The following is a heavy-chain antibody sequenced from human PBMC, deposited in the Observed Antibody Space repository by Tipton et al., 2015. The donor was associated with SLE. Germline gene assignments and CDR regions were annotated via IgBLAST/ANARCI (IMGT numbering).Heavy chain of an antibody. CDR2: ISYSGST. J-gene: IGHJ3*01. CDR3: ARGPNWGLDDAFDF. CDR1: DDPIRTFGFY. D-gene: IGHD7-27*01. Sequence: PGLVKPSQTLSLKCSVSDDPIRTFGFYWSWIRQHPGKGLQWIGYISYSGSTKYNPSLKSRVSILVDTAENQFSLELRSVTAADSAVYYCARGPNWGLDDAFDFWGQGTTVTVSS. V-gene: IGHV4-31*03.